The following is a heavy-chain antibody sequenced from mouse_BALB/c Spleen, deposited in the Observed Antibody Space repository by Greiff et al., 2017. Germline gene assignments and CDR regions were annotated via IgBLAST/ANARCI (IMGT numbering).Heavy chain of an antibody. CDR1: GYTFTDYA. V-gene: IGHV1S137*01. CDR3: ARGYDDAMDY. D-gene: IGHD2-14*01. Sequence: QVHVKQSGAELVRPGVSVKISCKGSGYTFTDYAMHWVKQSHAKSLEWIGVISTYYGDASYNQKFKGKATMTVDKSSSTAYMELARLTSEDSAIYYCARGYDDAMDYWGQGTSVTVSS. CDR2: ISTYYGDA. J-gene: IGHJ4*01.